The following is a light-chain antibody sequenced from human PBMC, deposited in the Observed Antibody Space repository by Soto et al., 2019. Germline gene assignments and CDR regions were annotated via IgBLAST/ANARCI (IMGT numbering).Light chain of an antibody. J-gene: IGLJ2*01. V-gene: IGLV1-40*01. Sequence: QAVVTQPPSVSGAPGQRVTISCTGSSSNIGAGYDVHWYQQLPGTAPKLLIYGNSNRPSGVPDRFSGSKSGTSASLAITGLQAEXEADYYCQSYDSSLSGSVFGGGTKVTVL. CDR1: SSNIGAGYD. CDR2: GNS. CDR3: QSYDSSLSGSV.